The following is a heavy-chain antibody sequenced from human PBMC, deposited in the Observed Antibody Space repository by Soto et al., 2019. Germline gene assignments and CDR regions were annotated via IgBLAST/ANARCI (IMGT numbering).Heavy chain of an antibody. CDR1: GGTFSTYA. CDR2: IIPMFGTA. CDR3: AIGIQLWLRRINNGYSG. D-gene: IGHD5-18*01. J-gene: IGHJ4*02. V-gene: IGHV1-69*12. Sequence: QVQLVQSGAAVKKPESSVKVSCKAPGGTFSTYAISWVRQAPGQGLEWMGGIIPMFGTANYAQRFQDRVTITADESTNTVYMELSSLRSEDTAVYLCAIGIQLWLRRINNGYSGWGQGTLVTVSS.